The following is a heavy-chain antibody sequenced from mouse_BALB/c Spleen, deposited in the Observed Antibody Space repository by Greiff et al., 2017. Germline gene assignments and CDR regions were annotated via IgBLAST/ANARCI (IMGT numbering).Heavy chain of an antibody. CDR2: ISYSGST. Sequence: EVQLQESGPGLVKPSQSLSLTCTVTGYSFTSYYAWNWIRQFPGNKLEWRGYISYSGSTSCNPSFKSRISITRDTSKNQFFLQLNSVMTEGTATFYGARAMCCGKQFAYWGQGTLVTVSA. V-gene: IGHV3-2*02. J-gene: IGHJ3*01. D-gene: IGHD1-1*02. CDR3: ARAMCCGKQFAY. CDR1: GYSFTSYYA.